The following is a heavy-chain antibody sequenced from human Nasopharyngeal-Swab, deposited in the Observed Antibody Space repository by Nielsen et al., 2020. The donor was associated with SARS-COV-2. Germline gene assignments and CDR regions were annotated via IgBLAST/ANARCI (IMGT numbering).Heavy chain of an antibody. CDR3: ARDKTSAGYFDY. J-gene: IGHJ4*02. Sequence: SVKVSCKASGGTFSSYAISWVRQAPGQGLEWMGGIIPIFGTANYAQKFQGRVTITADESTSTAYMELSSPRSEDTAVYYCARDKTSAGYFDYWGQGTLVTVSS. CDR2: IIPIFGTA. V-gene: IGHV1-69*13. CDR1: GGTFSSYA.